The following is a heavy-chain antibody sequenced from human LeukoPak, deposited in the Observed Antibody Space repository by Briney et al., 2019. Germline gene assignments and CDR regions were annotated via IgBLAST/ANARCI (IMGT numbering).Heavy chain of an antibody. Sequence: SETLSLTCTVSGYSISSGYHWGWIRQPPGKGLEWIGSIYYSGSTYYNPSLKSRVTISVDTSKNQFSLKLSSVTAADTAVYYCARHSFGYYFDYWGQGTLVTVSS. CDR3: ARHSFGYYFDY. J-gene: IGHJ4*02. CDR2: IYYSGST. CDR1: GYSISSGYH. D-gene: IGHD3-16*01. V-gene: IGHV4-38-2*02.